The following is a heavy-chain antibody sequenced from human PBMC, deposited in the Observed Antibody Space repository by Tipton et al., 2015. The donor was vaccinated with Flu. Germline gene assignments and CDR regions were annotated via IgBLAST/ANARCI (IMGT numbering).Heavy chain of an antibody. CDR1: GGSIRSATYY. Sequence: TLSLTCTVSGGSIRSATYYWSWIRQPAGKGLEWIGRIYTSGSTDYNPSLKSRVTILVDTSKNQFSLRLSSMSAADTAVYYCARRDYSNYVSDPKNWFDPWGQGTLVTVSS. J-gene: IGHJ5*02. CDR3: ARRDYSNYVSDPKNWFDP. CDR2: IYTSGST. D-gene: IGHD4-11*01. V-gene: IGHV4-61*02.